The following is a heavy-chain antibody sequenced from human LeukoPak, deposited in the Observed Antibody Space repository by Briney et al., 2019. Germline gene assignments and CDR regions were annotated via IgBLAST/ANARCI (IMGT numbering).Heavy chain of an antibody. CDR2: IIPIFGTA. Sequence: SVKVSCKASGGTFSSYAISWVRQAPGQGLEWMGGIIPIFGTANYAQKFQGRVTITADESTSTAYMELSSLRSEDTAVYYCASIRNMVRGVITHDNWGQGTLVTVSS. D-gene: IGHD3-10*01. V-gene: IGHV1-69*01. CDR1: GGTFSSYA. CDR3: ASIRNMVRGVITHDN. J-gene: IGHJ4*02.